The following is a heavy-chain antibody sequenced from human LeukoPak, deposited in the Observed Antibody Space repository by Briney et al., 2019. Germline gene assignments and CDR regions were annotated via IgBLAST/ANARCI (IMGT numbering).Heavy chain of an antibody. CDR3: ARGVQYCSSTSCYAFDI. CDR1: EFTFSDYY. Sequence: PGGSLRLSCAASEFTFSDYYMSWIRQAPGKGLEWVSYISYSGDTIYYADSVKGRFTVSRDNAKNSLYLQMNSLRAEDTAVYYCARGVQYCSSTSCYAFDIWGQGTMVTVSS. CDR2: ISYSGDTI. D-gene: IGHD2-2*01. V-gene: IGHV3-11*04. J-gene: IGHJ3*02.